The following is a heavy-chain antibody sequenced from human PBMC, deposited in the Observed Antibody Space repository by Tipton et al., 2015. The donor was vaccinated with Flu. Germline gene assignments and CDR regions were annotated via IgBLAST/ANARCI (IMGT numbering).Heavy chain of an antibody. Sequence: TLSLTCTVSGGSISGFSWSWIRQPPGKGLECIGYVSYSGSANYNPSLKSRVTISADAPKNQVSLKLSSVTAADTAVYYCARGPTGGDFWRGYVHNWFDPWGQGTLVTVSS. CDR3: ARGPTGGDFWRGYVHNWFDP. CDR1: GGSISGFS. CDR2: VSYSGSA. V-gene: IGHV4-59*01. J-gene: IGHJ5*02. D-gene: IGHD3-3*01.